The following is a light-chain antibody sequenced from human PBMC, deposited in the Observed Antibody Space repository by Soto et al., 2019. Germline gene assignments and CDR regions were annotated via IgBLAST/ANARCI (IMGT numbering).Light chain of an antibody. Sequence: DIQMTQSPSSLSASVGDRVTITCRASQSVNTYLNWYEQKPGKAPKLLIYAASSLQSGVPSRFSGGGSGTDFTLTISNLQPEDFATYYCQQSYRTPYTFGQGTKLEIK. CDR3: QQSYRTPYT. J-gene: IGKJ2*01. V-gene: IGKV1-39*01. CDR2: AAS. CDR1: QSVNTY.